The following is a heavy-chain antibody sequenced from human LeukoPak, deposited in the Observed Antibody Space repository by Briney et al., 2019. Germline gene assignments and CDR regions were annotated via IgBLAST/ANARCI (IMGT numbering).Heavy chain of an antibody. CDR1: GGSFSGYY. CDR3: ASQRMDSP. D-gene: IGHD3/OR15-3a*01. CDR2: INNSGST. Sequence: SETLSLTCAVYGGSFSGYYWSWIRQPPGKGLEWIGEINNSGSTNHNPSLKSRVTISVDTSKNQFSLKLSSVTAADTAVYYCASQRMDSPWGQGTLVTVSS. J-gene: IGHJ5*02. V-gene: IGHV4-34*01.